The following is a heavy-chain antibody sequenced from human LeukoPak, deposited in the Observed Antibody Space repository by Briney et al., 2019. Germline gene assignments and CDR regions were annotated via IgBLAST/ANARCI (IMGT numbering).Heavy chain of an antibody. J-gene: IGHJ4*02. Sequence: ASVKDSCKASGYTFTSYHINWVRQATGQGLEWMGWMNPNSGNRGYAQKFQGRVTMTRNTSISTAYMELSSLRSEDTAVYYCARSITMVRGVVDYWGQGTLVTVSS. CDR3: ARSITMVRGVVDY. CDR1: GYTFTSYH. CDR2: MNPNSGNR. D-gene: IGHD3-10*01. V-gene: IGHV1-8*01.